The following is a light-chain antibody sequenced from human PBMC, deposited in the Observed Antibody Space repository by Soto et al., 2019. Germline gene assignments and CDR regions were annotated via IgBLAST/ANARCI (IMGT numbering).Light chain of an antibody. V-gene: IGKV1-39*01. CDR3: QQYNYWPPVT. CDR1: QSISSY. J-gene: IGKJ5*01. CDR2: AAS. Sequence: DIQMTQSPSSLSASVGDRVTITCRASQSISSYLNWYQQKPGKAPKLLIYAASSLQSGVPSRFSGSGSGTDFTLTISSLQPEDFAVYYCQQYNYWPPVTFGQGTRLEIK.